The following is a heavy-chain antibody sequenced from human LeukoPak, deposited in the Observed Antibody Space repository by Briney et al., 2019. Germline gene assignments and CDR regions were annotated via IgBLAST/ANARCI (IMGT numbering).Heavy chain of an antibody. D-gene: IGHD3-10*01. CDR2: ISSSGSTI. J-gene: IGHJ6*04. Sequence: GGSLRLSCAASGFTFSSYEMNWVRQAPGKGLEWVSYISSSGSTIYYADSVKGRFTISRDNAKNSLYLQMNSLGAEDTAVYYCARDTNDHHHSGYYGMDVWGIGTTVTVSS. CDR1: GFTFSSYE. CDR3: ARDTNDHHHSGYYGMDV. V-gene: IGHV3-48*03.